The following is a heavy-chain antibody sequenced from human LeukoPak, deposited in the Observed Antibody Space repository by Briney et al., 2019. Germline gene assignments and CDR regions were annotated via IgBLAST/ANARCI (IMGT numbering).Heavy chain of an antibody. V-gene: IGHV3-7*05. CDR1: GFTFTGYW. CDR3: ARTLRLKTPRAFDI. Sequence: GGSLRLSCAASGFTFTGYWMNWVRQAPGKGLEWVANIHEDGGDKYYVDSVKGRFTISRDNAKNSPYLQMNSLRAEDTAIYYCARTLRLKTPRAFDIWGQGTVVTVSS. D-gene: IGHD3-3*01. J-gene: IGHJ3*02. CDR2: IHEDGGDK.